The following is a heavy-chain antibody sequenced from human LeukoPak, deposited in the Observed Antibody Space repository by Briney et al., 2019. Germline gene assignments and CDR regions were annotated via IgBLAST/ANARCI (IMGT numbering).Heavy chain of an antibody. J-gene: IGHJ4*02. V-gene: IGHV1-8*01. CDR2: MNPNSGNT. CDR1: GYTFTSYD. Sequence: ASVKVSCKASGYTFTSYDINWVRQATGQGLEWIGWMNPNSGNTGYAQKFQGRVTMTRDTSITTAYMELTSLSSDDTAVYYCAREPSLHSSSSYNYWGQGTLVTVSS. CDR3: AREPSLHSSSSYNY. D-gene: IGHD6-6*01.